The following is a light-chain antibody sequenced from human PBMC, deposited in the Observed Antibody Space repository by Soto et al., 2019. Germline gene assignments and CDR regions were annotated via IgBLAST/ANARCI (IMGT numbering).Light chain of an antibody. Sequence: EIVMTQSPDTLSVSPAERATLSCRASQSVRTNLAWYQHKPGQAPRLLNYGASPRATDIPGRVSRSGSGTECTITISSLQSDDFALYYCQQYSNVPPWTFGQGTKVEIK. CDR2: GAS. CDR3: QQYSNVPPWT. J-gene: IGKJ1*01. V-gene: IGKV3-15*01. CDR1: QSVRTN.